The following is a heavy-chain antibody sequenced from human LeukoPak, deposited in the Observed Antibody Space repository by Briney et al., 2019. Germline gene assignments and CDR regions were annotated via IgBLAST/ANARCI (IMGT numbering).Heavy chain of an antibody. CDR2: IIPILGIA. V-gene: IGHV1-69*04. J-gene: IGHJ4*02. Sequence: SVKVSCKASGGTFSSYAISWVRQAPGQGLEWMGRIIPILGIANYAQKFQGRVTITADKSTSTAYMELSSLRSEDTAVYYCARDPYSSSWLTGTDYWGQGTLVTVSS. D-gene: IGHD6-13*01. CDR1: GGTFSSYA. CDR3: ARDPYSSSWLTGTDY.